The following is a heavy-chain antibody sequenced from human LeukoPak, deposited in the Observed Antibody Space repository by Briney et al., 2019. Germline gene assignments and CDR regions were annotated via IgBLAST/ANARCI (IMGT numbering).Heavy chain of an antibody. CDR2: ISGSSSAI. Sequence: GGSLRLSCAASGFTFGSYSMNWVRQAPGKGLEWISYISGSSSAIYYADSVKGRFTISRDNAKNSLYLQMSSLRDEDTAVYYCAEVRSSASDIWGQGTMVTVSS. J-gene: IGHJ3*02. CDR1: GFTFGSYS. CDR3: AEVRSSASDI. D-gene: IGHD3-10*01. V-gene: IGHV3-48*02.